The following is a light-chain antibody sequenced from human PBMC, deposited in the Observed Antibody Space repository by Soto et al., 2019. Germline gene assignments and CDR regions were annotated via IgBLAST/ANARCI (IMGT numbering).Light chain of an antibody. CDR2: DVS. CDR1: SSDVGGYNY. J-gene: IGLJ3*02. Sequence: QSALTHPASVSGSPGQSITISCTGTSSDVGGYNYVSWYQQHPGTAPKLMIYDVSNRPSGVSNRFSGSKSGNTASLTISGLQAEDEADYYCSSYTSSSTWVFGGGTKLTVL. CDR3: SSYTSSSTWV. V-gene: IGLV2-14*01.